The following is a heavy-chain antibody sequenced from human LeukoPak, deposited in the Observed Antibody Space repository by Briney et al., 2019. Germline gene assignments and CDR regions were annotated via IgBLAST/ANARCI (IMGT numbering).Heavy chain of an antibody. CDR2: ISGSGSTT. J-gene: IGHJ5*02. CDR1: GFTFSSYD. D-gene: IGHD2-2*01. Sequence: PGGSLRLSCAASGFTFSSYDMSWVRQAPGKGLEWVSGISGSGSTTKYADSVKGRFTISRDNSKNTVYLQMNSLRAGDTAIYHCAKLTNSWFDPWGQGTLVAVSS. V-gene: IGHV3-23*01. CDR3: AKLTNSWFDP.